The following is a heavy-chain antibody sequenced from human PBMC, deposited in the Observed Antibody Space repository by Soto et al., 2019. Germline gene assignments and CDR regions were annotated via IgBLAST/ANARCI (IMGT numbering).Heavy chain of an antibody. CDR3: ARGGPNYYYYGMDV. V-gene: IGHV4-4*02. Sequence: PSETLSLTCAVSGASTSSMNWWSWVRQTTGRGLEWIGDIYHTGLTNYNPSLKSRVTISVDTSKNQFSLKLSSVTAADTAVYYCARGGPNYYYYGMDVWGQGTTVTVSS. D-gene: IGHD2-15*01. J-gene: IGHJ6*02. CDR1: GASTSSMNW. CDR2: IYHTGLT.